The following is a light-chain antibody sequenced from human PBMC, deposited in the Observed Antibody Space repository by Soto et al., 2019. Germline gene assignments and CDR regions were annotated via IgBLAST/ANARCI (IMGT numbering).Light chain of an antibody. Sequence: EIVLTQSPATLSLSPGERATLSCRASQSVSSYLAWYQQKPGQAPRLLIYDTSSRATGIPARFSGSGSGTDFTLTISSLEPEDFAVYSCQQRSTWPPTFGGGTKVEIK. CDR1: QSVSSY. J-gene: IGKJ4*01. CDR3: QQRSTWPPT. CDR2: DTS. V-gene: IGKV3-11*01.